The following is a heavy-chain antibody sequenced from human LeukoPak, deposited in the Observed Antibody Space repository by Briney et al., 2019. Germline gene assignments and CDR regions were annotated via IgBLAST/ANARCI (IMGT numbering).Heavy chain of an antibody. CDR2: IDSSSAYI. Sequence: GGSLRLSCAASGFTFSSYDMNRVRQAPGQGLEWVSSIDSSSAYIYYADSVKGRFTISRDNSKNTLFLQMNSLRAEDTAVYYCARSYCGGDCYHIDYWGQGTLVTVSS. CDR3: ARSYCGGDCYHIDY. CDR1: GFTFSSYD. J-gene: IGHJ4*02. V-gene: IGHV3-21*01. D-gene: IGHD2-21*02.